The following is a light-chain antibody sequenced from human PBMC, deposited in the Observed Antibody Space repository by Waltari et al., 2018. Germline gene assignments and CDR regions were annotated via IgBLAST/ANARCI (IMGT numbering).Light chain of an antibody. Sequence: EIVLTQSPATLSLSPGERATLSCRASQSVSRFLAWYQQKPGQAPRLIIYDTANRATGTPARFSGSGPGTDFTLTISSLEPEDFAVYYCQRRGHWPPDATFGPGTRVDIK. V-gene: IGKV3-11*01. J-gene: IGKJ3*01. CDR3: QRRGHWPPDAT. CDR2: DTA. CDR1: QSVSRF.